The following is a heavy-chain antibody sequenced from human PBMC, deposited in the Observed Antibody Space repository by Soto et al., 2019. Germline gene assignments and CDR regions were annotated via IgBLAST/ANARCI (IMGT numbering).Heavy chain of an antibody. CDR1: GYNFAGYW. V-gene: IGHV5-51*01. J-gene: IGHJ4*02. Sequence: GESLKISCKGYGYNFAGYWIAWVRQMPGKVLELMGIIYPSDSDTRYRPSFQGQVTISADKSISSAYLQWSSLRASDTAMYYCARGGVSTRTFDYWGQGTSVTVSS. D-gene: IGHD3-3*01. CDR3: ARGGVSTRTFDY. CDR2: IYPSDSDT.